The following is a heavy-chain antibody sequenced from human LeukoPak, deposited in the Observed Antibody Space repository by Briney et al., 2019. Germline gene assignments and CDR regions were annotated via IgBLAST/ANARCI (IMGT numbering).Heavy chain of an antibody. V-gene: IGHV3-20*01. D-gene: IGHD6-19*01. Sequence: PGGSLRLSCAASGFAFDDYGMSWVRQAPGKGLEWVSGINWNGGSTGYADSVKGRFTVSRDNAKNSLYLQMNSLRAEDTALYHCARRPHSGWYDYWGQGTLVTVSS. J-gene: IGHJ4*02. CDR3: ARRPHSGWYDY. CDR2: INWNGGST. CDR1: GFAFDDYG.